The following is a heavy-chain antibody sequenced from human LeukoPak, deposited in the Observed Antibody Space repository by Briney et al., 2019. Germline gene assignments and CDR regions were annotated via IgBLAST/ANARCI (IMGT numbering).Heavy chain of an antibody. CDR2: ASFDGSNT. CDR1: GFTFSSYA. D-gene: IGHD5-24*01. V-gene: IGHV3-30-3*01. Sequence: GGSLRLSCAASGFTFSSYAMHWVRQAPGKGLEWVAVASFDGSNTYYADSVKGRFTISRDNSKNTLYLQMNSLRAEDTAVYYCARASRWLQLGGDYWGQGTLVTVSS. J-gene: IGHJ4*02. CDR3: ARASRWLQLGGDY.